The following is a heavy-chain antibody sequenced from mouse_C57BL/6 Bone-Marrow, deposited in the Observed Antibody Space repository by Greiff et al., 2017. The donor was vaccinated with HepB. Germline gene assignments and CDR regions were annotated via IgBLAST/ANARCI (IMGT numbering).Heavy chain of an antibody. CDR2: ISSGSSTI. Sequence: EVMLVESGGGLVKPGGSLKLSCAASGFTFSDYGMHWVRQAPEKGLEWVAYISSGSSTIYYADTVKCRFTISRDNAKNTLFLQMTSLRSEDTAMSYCASERLRRDYAMDYWGQGTSVTVSS. D-gene: IGHD2-4*01. J-gene: IGHJ4*01. CDR1: GFTFSDYG. CDR3: ASERLRRDYAMDY. V-gene: IGHV5-17*01.